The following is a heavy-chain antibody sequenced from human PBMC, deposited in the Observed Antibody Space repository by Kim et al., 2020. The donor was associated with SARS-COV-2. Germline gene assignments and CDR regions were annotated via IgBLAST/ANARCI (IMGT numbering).Heavy chain of an antibody. J-gene: IGHJ6*02. D-gene: IGHD3-10*01. CDR3: AKEVRGVIRGAMDV. V-gene: IGHV3-23*01. CDR1: GFTFSSYA. CDR2: ISASGGNT. Sequence: GGSLRLSCAVSGFTFSSYALSWVRQAPGKGLEWVSAISASGGNTYHADSVKGRFTISRDNSKNTLYLQMSSLRAEDTAVYYCAKEVRGVIRGAMDVWGQGTTVTVSS.